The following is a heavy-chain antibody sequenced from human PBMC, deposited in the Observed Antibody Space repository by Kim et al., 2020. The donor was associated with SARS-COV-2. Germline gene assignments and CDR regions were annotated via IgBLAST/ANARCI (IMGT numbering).Heavy chain of an antibody. J-gene: IGHJ4*02. Sequence: ASVKVSCKASGDTLTSEDMNRGQQAAGERFELRVWIKAVNGSTKYSHKFQGRVTITRDTSASTAYMELSSLRSEDKAVYYCARDLGGLGECFLDYWGQGTLVTVSS. D-gene: IGHD3-16*01. V-gene: IGHV1-3*01. CDR3: ARDLGGLGECFLDY. CDR2: IKAVNGST. CDR1: GDTLTSED.